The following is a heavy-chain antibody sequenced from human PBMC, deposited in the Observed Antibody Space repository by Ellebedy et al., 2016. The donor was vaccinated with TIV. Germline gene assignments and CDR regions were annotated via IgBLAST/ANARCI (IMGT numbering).Heavy chain of an antibody. CDR2: IIPIFGTA. J-gene: IGHJ6*03. D-gene: IGHD3-16*01. V-gene: IGHV1-69*13. CDR1: GGTFSSYA. Sequence: SVKVSXXASGGTFSSYAISWVRQAPGQGLEWMGGIIPIFGTANYAQKFQGRVTITADESTSTAYMELSSLRSEDTAVYYCAMGEYGDYYYYYMDVWGKGTTVTVSS. CDR3: AMGEYGDYYYYYMDV.